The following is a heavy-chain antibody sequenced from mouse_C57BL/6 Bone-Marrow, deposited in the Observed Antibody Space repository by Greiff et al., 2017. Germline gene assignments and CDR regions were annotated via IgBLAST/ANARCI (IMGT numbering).Heavy chain of an antibody. CDR3: TRGAVVAKGYFDY. CDR1: GYTFTDYE. Sequence: QVQLQQSGAELVRPGASVTLSCTASGYTFTDYEMHWVKQTPVHGLEWIGAIDPETGGTAYNQKFKGKAILTADKSSSTAYMELRSLTSEDSAVYYCTRGAVVAKGYFDYWGQGTTLTVSS. V-gene: IGHV1-15*01. CDR2: IDPETGGT. D-gene: IGHD1-1*01. J-gene: IGHJ2*01.